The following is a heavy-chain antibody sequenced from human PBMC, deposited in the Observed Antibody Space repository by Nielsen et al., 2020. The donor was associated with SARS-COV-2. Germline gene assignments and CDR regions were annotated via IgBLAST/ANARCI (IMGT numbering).Heavy chain of an antibody. Sequence: GESLKISCAASGFTFSSYAMHWVRQAPGKGLEWVAVLSYDGSNKYYADSVKGRFTISRDNSKNTLYLQMNSLRAEDTAVYYCARDPTPSVAGSVDYWGQGTLVTVSS. J-gene: IGHJ4*02. CDR2: LSYDGSNK. D-gene: IGHD6-19*01. CDR3: ARDPTPSVAGSVDY. CDR1: GFTFSSYA. V-gene: IGHV3-30-3*01.